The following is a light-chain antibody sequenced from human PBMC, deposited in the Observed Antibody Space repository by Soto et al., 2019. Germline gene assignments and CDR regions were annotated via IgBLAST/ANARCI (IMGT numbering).Light chain of an antibody. Sequence: EIVLTQSPGTLSLSPGDRATLSCRASQSVSSSYLAWYQQKPGQAPRLLIYGASYRATGIPDRFSGSGSGADFTLTISRLEPEDFAVYYCQHYGSSPPITFGQGTRLEIK. V-gene: IGKV3-20*01. J-gene: IGKJ5*01. CDR3: QHYGSSPPIT. CDR1: QSVSSSY. CDR2: GAS.